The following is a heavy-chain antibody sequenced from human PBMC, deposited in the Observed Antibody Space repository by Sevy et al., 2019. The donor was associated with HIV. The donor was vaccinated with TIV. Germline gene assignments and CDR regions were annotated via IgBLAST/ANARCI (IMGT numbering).Heavy chain of an antibody. CDR1: GFTFSSYG. CDR3: AREGAITIFGVVIDYYYYGMDV. Sequence: GGSLRLSCAASGFTFSSYGMHWVRQAPGKGLEWVAVISYDGSNKYYADSVKGRFTISRDNSKNTLYLQMNSLRAEDTAVYYCAREGAITIFGVVIDYYYYGMDVWGQGTTVTVSS. D-gene: IGHD3-3*01. V-gene: IGHV3-30*03. J-gene: IGHJ6*02. CDR2: ISYDGSNK.